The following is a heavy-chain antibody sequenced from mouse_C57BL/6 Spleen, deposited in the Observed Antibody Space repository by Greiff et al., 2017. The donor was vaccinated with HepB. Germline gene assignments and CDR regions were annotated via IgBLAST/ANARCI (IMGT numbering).Heavy chain of an antibody. J-gene: IGHJ4*01. CDR1: GFTFSDYG. CDR3: ARPEYTYYGSSDGAMDY. V-gene: IGHV5-17*01. CDR2: ISSGSSTI. D-gene: IGHD1-1*01. Sequence: EVMLVESGGGLVKPGGSLKLSCAASGFTFSDYGMHWVRQAPEKGLEWVAYISSGSSTIYYADTVKGRFTISRDNAKNTLFLQMTSLRSEDTAMYYCARPEYTYYGSSDGAMDYWGQGTSVTVSS.